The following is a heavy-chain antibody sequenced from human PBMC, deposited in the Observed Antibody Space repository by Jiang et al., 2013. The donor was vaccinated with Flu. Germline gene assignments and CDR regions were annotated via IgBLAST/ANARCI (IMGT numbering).Heavy chain of an antibody. Sequence: LLKPSETLSLTCAVYGGSFSGYYWSWIRQPPGKGLEWIGEINHSGSTNYNPSLKSRVTISVDTSRNQFSLKLSSVTAADTAVYYCARTFSSSSTFYYHFGMDVWGKGTTVTVSS. V-gene: IGHV4-34*01. CDR3: ARTFSSSSTFYYHFGMDV. J-gene: IGHJ6*04. CDR1: GGSFSGYY. CDR2: INHSGST. D-gene: IGHD6-6*01.